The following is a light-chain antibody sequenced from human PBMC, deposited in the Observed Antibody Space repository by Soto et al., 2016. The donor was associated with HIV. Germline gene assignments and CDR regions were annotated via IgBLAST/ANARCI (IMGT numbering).Light chain of an antibody. CDR3: QQFGNSPYT. CDR2: KAS. Sequence: DIQMTQSPSTLSASVGDTVTITCRASQTISSWLAWYQQKPGKAPKVLIYKASSLKSGVPSRFSGSGSGTEFTLTISSLQTEDFATYYCQQFGNSPYTFGQGTKLEIK. J-gene: IGKJ2*01. V-gene: IGKV1-5*03. CDR1: QTISSW.